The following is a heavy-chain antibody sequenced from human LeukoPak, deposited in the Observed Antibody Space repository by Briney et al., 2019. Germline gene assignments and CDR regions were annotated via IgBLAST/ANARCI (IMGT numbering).Heavy chain of an antibody. D-gene: IGHD1-26*01. V-gene: IGHV3-30*18. Sequence: GGSLRLSCEASGLTLSNAWIHWVRQAPGKGLEWVAVISYDGSNKYYADSVKGRFTISRDNSKNTLYLQMNSLRAEDTAVYYCAKALATRLYYYGMDVWGQGTTVTVSS. CDR1: GLTLSNAW. CDR2: ISYDGSNK. J-gene: IGHJ6*02. CDR3: AKALATRLYYYGMDV.